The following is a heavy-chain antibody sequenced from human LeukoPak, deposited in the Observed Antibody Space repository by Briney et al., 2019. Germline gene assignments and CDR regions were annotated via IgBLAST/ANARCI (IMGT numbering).Heavy chain of an antibody. V-gene: IGHV3-23*01. D-gene: IGHD3-22*01. CDR1: GFTFSSYA. CDR2: ISGSGGST. J-gene: IGHJ4*02. Sequence: PGESLRLSCTASGFTFSSYAMSWVRQAPGKGLEWVSAISGSGGSTYYADSVKGRFTISRDNSKNTLYLQMNSLRAEDMAVYYCAKVLGYYDSSGYGYFDYWGQGTLVTVSS. CDR3: AKVLGYYDSSGYGYFDY.